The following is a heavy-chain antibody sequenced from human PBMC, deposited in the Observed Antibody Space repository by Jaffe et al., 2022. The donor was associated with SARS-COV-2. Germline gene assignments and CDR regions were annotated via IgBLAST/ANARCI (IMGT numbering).Heavy chain of an antibody. J-gene: IGHJ2*01. CDR2: ISGNGRDI. V-gene: IGHV3-48*03. D-gene: IGHD4-17*01. CDR3: ARAGKGDYGGNSWYFDL. Sequence: EVQLAESGGNLAQPGGALRLSCAATGFTFNSYEMNWVRQVPGKGLQWVSHISGNGRDIYNADFAKGRFIISRDNAKNSLDLQMNSLRAEDTAVYYCARAGKGDYGGNSWYFDLWGRGTLVTVSS. CDR1: GFTFNSYE.